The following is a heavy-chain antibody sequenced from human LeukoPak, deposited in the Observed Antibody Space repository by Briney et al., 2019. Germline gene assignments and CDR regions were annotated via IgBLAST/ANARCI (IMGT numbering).Heavy chain of an antibody. Sequence: SETLSLTCTVSGGSISCYYWSWIRQPPGKGLEWIGYIYYSGSTNYNPSLKSRVTISVDTSKNQFSLKLSSVTAADTAVYYCARYCSSTSCYIGVDYWGQGTLVTVSS. V-gene: IGHV4-59*01. CDR2: IYYSGST. CDR1: GGSISCYY. D-gene: IGHD2-2*02. CDR3: ARYCSSTSCYIGVDY. J-gene: IGHJ4*02.